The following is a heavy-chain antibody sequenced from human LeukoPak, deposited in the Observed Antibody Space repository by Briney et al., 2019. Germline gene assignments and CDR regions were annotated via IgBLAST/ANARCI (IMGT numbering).Heavy chain of an antibody. V-gene: IGHV3-48*03. Sequence: GGSLRLSCAASGFTFSTYEMNWVRQAPGKGLEWVSYISSSGSTIYYADSVKGRFTISRDNAKNSLYLQMNSLRAEDTAVYYCAGSGVTTYYYYYYMDVWGKGTTVTISS. D-gene: IGHD1-26*01. J-gene: IGHJ6*03. CDR3: AGSGVTTYYYYYYMDV. CDR1: GFTFSTYE. CDR2: ISSSGSTI.